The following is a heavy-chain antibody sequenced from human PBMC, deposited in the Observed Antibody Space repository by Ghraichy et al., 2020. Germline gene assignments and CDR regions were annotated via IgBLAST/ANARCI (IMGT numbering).Heavy chain of an antibody. Sequence: GGSLRLSCAASGFTFSSYAMSWVRQAPGKGLEWVSAITPSGEYTYYADSVKGRFTSSRDNSKNTLYLQMNSLRAGDTAVYFCESKPDADYAYIYGGKGTLIVVSS. CDR1: GFTFSSYA. D-gene: IGHD4/OR15-4a*01. CDR2: ITPSGEYT. J-gene: IGHJ4*02. CDR3: ESKPDADYAYIY. V-gene: IGHV3-23*01.